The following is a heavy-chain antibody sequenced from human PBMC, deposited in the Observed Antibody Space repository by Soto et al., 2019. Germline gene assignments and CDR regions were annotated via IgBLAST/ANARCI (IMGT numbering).Heavy chain of an antibody. CDR3: ARIRSAMSKGDAYDV. J-gene: IGHJ3*01. CDR1: GFTLSTYS. D-gene: IGHD5-18*01. Sequence: QVQLVESGGGVVQPGTSLRLACAASGFTLSTYSMYWVRQTPGTGLEWVTVTSYDGINKYYADSVKGRFTVSRDNSKNTMDLQMDSLRPEDSAVYYCARIRSAMSKGDAYDVWGQGTMVAV. V-gene: IGHV3-30-3*01. CDR2: TSYDGINK.